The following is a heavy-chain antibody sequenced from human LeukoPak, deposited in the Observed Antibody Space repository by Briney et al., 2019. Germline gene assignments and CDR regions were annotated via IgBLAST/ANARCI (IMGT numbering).Heavy chain of an antibody. V-gene: IGHV3-30-3*01. CDR1: GVTFSSYA. CDR2: ISYDGSNK. CDR3: ARDGARYYFDY. D-gene: IGHD1-26*01. J-gene: IGHJ4*02. Sequence: GRSLRLSCAASGVTFSSYAMHWVRQAPGKGLEWVAVISYDGSNKYYADSVKGRFTISRDNSKNTPYLQMNSLRAEDTAVYYCARDGARYYFDYWGQGTLVTVSS.